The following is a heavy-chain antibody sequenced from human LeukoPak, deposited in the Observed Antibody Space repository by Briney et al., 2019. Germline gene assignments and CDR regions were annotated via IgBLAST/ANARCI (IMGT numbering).Heavy chain of an antibody. CDR3: AKAKAYVATGGTGSDP. D-gene: IGHD3-16*01. J-gene: IGHJ5*02. CDR1: GDSISGNHY. Sequence: SETLSLTCTVSGDSISGNHYWNWIRQPPGKGLEWIGRIFTSGNSNYNPSLTSRVTISLDTSKDQFSLKLSSVTAADTAVYYCAKAKAYVATGGTGSDPGAQET. V-gene: IGHV4-61*02. CDR2: IFTSGNS.